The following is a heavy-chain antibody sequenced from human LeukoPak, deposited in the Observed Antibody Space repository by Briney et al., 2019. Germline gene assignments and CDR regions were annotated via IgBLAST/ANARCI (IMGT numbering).Heavy chain of an antibody. CDR1: GFSFSNYA. Sequence: KSGGSLRLSCAASGFSFSNYAMSWVRQAPGKGLEWVSTISNSGGSTYYADSVKGRFTISRDNSKNTLYLQMNSLRAEDTAVYYCAKGSGWLRGQGTLVTVSS. J-gene: IGHJ4*02. CDR3: AKGSGWL. CDR2: ISNSGGST. V-gene: IGHV3-23*01. D-gene: IGHD6-25*01.